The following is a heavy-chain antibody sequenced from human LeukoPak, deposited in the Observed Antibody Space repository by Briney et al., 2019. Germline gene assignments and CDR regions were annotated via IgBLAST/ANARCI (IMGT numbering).Heavy chain of an antibody. CDR1: GGSISRYY. D-gene: IGHD3-22*01. V-gene: IGHV4-59*01. CDR2: IYYSGST. J-gene: IGHJ4*02. Sequence: SETLSLTCTVSGGSISRYYWSWIRQPPGKGLEWIGYIYYSGSTNYNPSLKSRVTISVDTSKNQFSLKLSSVTAADTAVYYCARDDSSGSYDYWGQGTLVTVSS. CDR3: ARDDSSGSYDY.